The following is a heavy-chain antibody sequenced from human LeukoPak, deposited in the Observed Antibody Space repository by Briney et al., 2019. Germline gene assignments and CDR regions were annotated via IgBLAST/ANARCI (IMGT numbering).Heavy chain of an antibody. CDR3: ATGGITIFGVVTHAFDI. CDR1: GGTFSSYA. V-gene: IGHV1-24*01. J-gene: IGHJ3*02. D-gene: IGHD3-3*01. Sequence: ASVKVSCKASGGTFSSYAISWVRQAPGKGLEWMGGFDPEDGETIYAQKFQGRVTMTEDTSTDTAYMELSSLRSEDTAVYYCATGGITIFGVVTHAFDIWGQGTMVTVSS. CDR2: FDPEDGET.